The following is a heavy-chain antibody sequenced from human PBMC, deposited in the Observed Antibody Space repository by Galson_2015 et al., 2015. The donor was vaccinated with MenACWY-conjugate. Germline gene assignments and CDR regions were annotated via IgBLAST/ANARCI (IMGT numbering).Heavy chain of an antibody. CDR1: GYTLTELS. V-gene: IGHV1-24*01. J-gene: IGHJ6*02. Sequence: QSGAEVKKPGASVQVSCKVSGYTLTELSMHWVRQAPGKGLEWMGGFDPEDGETIYAQKFQGRVTMTEDTSTDTAYMELSSLRSEDTAVYYCATDGGAVTTLPNAYGMDVWGQGTTVTVSS. CDR2: FDPEDGET. CDR3: ATDGGAVTTLPNAYGMDV. D-gene: IGHD4-17*01.